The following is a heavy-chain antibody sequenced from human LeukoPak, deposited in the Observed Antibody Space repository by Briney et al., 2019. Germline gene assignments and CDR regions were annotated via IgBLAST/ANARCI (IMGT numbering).Heavy chain of an antibody. CDR2: IYYSGST. CDR1: GGSISSSSYY. Sequence: SETLSLTCTVSGGSISSSSYYWGWIRQPPGKGLEWIGSIYYSGSTYYNPSLKSRVTISVDRSKNQFSLKLSSVTAADTAVYYCARAVSGDSSSWYVWWFDPWGQGTLVTVSS. J-gene: IGHJ5*02. D-gene: IGHD6-13*01. CDR3: ARAVSGDSSSWYVWWFDP. V-gene: IGHV4-39*07.